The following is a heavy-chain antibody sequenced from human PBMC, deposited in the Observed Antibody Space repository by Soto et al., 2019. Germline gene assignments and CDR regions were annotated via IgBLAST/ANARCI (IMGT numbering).Heavy chain of an antibody. CDR1: GFTFSSYA. CDR2: ISGSGGST. V-gene: IGHV3-23*01. D-gene: IGHD5-12*01. CDR3: AKDPNMVATSPNH. J-gene: IGHJ5*02. Sequence: EVQVLESGGGLVQPGGSLRLSCAASGFTFSSYAMSWVRQAPGKGLEWVSAISGSGGSTYYADSVKGRFTIARDNSKNTLYLQMNSLRAEDTAIYYCAKDPNMVATSPNHWGQGTLVTVSS.